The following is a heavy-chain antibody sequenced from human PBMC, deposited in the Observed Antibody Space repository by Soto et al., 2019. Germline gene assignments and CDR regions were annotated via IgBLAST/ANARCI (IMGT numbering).Heavy chain of an antibody. D-gene: IGHD6-6*01. V-gene: IGHV3-21*01. J-gene: IGHJ5*02. CDR3: ARGIAARDWFDP. CDR1: GFTFSSYS. Sequence: GGFLRLSCAASGFTFSSYSMNWVRQAPGKGLEWVSSISSSSSYIYYADSVKGRFTISRDNAKNSLYLQMNSLRAEDTAVYYCARGIAARDWFDPWGQGTLVTVSS. CDR2: ISSSSSYI.